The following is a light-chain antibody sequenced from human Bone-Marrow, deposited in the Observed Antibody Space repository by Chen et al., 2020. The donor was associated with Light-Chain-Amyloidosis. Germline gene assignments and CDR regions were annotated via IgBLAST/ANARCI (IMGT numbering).Light chain of an antibody. Sequence: YVPPQPSWVSVAPGQTATMAWGGNNIGSTSVHWYQQTPGQAPLLVVYDDSDRPSWIPDRLSGSNSGNTATLTISRVEAGDEADYYCQVWDRSSDRPMFGGGPKLTVL. CDR3: QVWDRSSDRPM. CDR2: DDS. V-gene: IGLV3-21*02. CDR1: NIGSTS. J-gene: IGLJ3*02.